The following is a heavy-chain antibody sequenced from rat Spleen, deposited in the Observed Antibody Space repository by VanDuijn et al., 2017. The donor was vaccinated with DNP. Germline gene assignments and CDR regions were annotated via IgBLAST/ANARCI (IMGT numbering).Heavy chain of an antibody. Sequence: DVQLVESGGGLVQPGRSLKLSCAASGFTFSNYGIHWIRQGPTTGLEWVAALGPSGGNIYYRDSVKGRFTMSSDDARSTLYLQMDSLRSEDTAPHYCATRWEPYWYFDFWGPGTMVTVSS. CDR2: LGPSGGNI. CDR1: GFTFSNYG. J-gene: IGHJ1*01. V-gene: IGHV5-19*01. D-gene: IGHD5-1*01. CDR3: ATRWEPYWYFDF.